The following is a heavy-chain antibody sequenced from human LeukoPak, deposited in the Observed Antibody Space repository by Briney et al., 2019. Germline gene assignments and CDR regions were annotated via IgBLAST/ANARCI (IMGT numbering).Heavy chain of an antibody. D-gene: IGHD6-13*01. CDR1: GYTFTGYY. V-gene: IGHV1-8*02. J-gene: IGHJ6*02. CDR3: ARGSAGEYGMDV. CDR2: INPNSGNT. Sequence: GASVKVSCKASGYTFTGYYMHWVRQAPGQGLEWMGWINPNSGNTGYAQKFQGRVTMTRNTSISTAYMELSSLRSEDTAVYYCARGSAGEYGMDVWGQGTTVTVSS.